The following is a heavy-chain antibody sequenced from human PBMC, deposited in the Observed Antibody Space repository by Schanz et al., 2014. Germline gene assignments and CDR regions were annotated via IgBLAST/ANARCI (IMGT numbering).Heavy chain of an antibody. J-gene: IGHJ4*02. Sequence: QVHLVESGGGVVQPGGSLRLSCAASGFIFRTYGMHWVRQAPGKGLEWVAFIHYGGTYKYYADSVKGRFTISRDNSENTLYLQMISLRAEDTAVYYCAKLDGYAYGSMGQEYFDYWGQGTLVAVSS. CDR1: GFIFRTYG. CDR2: IHYGGTYK. V-gene: IGHV3-30*02. CDR3: AKLDGYAYGSMGQEYFDY. D-gene: IGHD5-18*01.